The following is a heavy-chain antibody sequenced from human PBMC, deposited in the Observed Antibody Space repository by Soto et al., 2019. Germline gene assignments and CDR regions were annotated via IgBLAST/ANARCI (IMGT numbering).Heavy chain of an antibody. D-gene: IGHD3-10*01. J-gene: IGHJ6*02. CDR2: INHSGST. V-gene: IGHV4-34*01. Sequence: PSQTLSLTCAVYGGSFSGYYWSWIRQPPGKGLEWIGEINHSGSTNYNPSLKSRVTISVDTSKNQFSLKLSSVTAADTAVYYCARSRRYYYGSGVLMAVWGQGTKVTVSS. CDR1: GGSFSGYY. CDR3: ARSRRYYYGSGVLMAV.